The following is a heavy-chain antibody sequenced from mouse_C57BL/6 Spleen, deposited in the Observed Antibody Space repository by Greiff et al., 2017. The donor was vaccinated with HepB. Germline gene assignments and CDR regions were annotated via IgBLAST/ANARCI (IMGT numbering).Heavy chain of an antibody. CDR3: AGGNYWYFDV. CDR2: ISSGSSTI. CDR1: GFTFSDYG. D-gene: IGHD1-1*01. V-gene: IGHV5-17*01. Sequence: EVQVVESGGGLVKPGGSLKLSCAASGFTFSDYGMHWVRQAPEKGLEWVAYISSGSSTIYYADTVKGRFTISRDNAKNTLFLQMASQRSEDTAMYYCAGGNYWYFDVWGTGTTVTVSS. J-gene: IGHJ1*02.